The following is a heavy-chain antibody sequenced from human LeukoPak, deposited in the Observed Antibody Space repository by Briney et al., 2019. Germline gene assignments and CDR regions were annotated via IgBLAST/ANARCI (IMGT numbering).Heavy chain of an antibody. V-gene: IGHV4-59*01. CDR2: IYYSGSI. J-gene: IGHJ5*02. CDR3: ARVEYCSSISCYTNWFDP. CDR1: GGSISSYY. Sequence: SETLSLTCTVSGGSISSYYWSWLRQPPGKGLEWIGYIYYSGSINYNPSLKSRVTISLDTSMNQFSLKLSSVTAADTAVYYCARVEYCSSISCYTNWFDPWGQGTLVTVSS. D-gene: IGHD2-2*02.